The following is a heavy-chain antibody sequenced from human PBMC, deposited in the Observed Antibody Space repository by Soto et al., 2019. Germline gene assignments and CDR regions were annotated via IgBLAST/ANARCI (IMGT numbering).Heavy chain of an antibody. Sequence: QIQLVQSGAEMKKPGASVKVSCKASGYTFTNYAMHWVRQAPGQSLEWMGRINTANGDTIYSQNFQGRVTITRDASARTVYLELSSLRFEDSAVYYCGRGPATFDPWGQGTLVTVSS. V-gene: IGHV1-3*04. CDR2: INTANGDT. CDR1: GYTFTNYA. J-gene: IGHJ5*02. D-gene: IGHD2-2*01. CDR3: GRGPATFDP.